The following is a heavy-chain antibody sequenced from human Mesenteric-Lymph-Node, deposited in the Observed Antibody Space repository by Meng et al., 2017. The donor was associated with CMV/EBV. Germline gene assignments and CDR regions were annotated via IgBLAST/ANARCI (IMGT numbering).Heavy chain of an antibody. CDR1: GFTFRSYA. V-gene: IGHV3-23*01. CDR3: AREVWNDWHYSGMDV. D-gene: IGHD3-9*01. J-gene: IGHJ6*02. CDR2: ISGTGGST. Sequence: GSLRLSCVASGFTFRSYALTWVRQAPGKGLDWVSGISGTGGSTYYADSVKGRFTISRDNSRNTVYLQMNSLSAEDTAVYYCAREVWNDWHYSGMDVWGQGTTVTVSS.